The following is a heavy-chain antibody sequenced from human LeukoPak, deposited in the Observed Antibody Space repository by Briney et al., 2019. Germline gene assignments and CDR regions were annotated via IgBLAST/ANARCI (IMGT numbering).Heavy chain of an antibody. J-gene: IGHJ4*02. CDR3: ARLDYDSSGYPYFDY. V-gene: IGHV4-59*01. CDR1: GDSINSNY. CDR2: IYYGGST. Sequence: SETLSLTCSVSGDSINSNYWSWMRQPPGKGLEWIGYIYYGGSTNYNPSLKSRVSMSVDTSKNQFSLNLSSVTAADTAMYYCARLDYDSSGYPYFDYWGQGTLVTVSS. D-gene: IGHD3-22*01.